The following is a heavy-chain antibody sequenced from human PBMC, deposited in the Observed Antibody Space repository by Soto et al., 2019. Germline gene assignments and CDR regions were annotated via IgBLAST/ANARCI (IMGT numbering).Heavy chain of an antibody. D-gene: IGHD6-13*01. V-gene: IGHV4-59*01. CDR3: ARGGASSWYDWFDP. J-gene: IGHJ5*02. CDR2: ISDSGNT. Sequence: SETLSLTCSVSGGSISTFYWSWVRQPPGKGLESIGYISDSGNTNYNPSLKSRVTISVDTSKNQVSLNLKNVSAADTAVYFCARGGASSWYDWFDPWGPGILVTVSS. CDR1: GGSISTFY.